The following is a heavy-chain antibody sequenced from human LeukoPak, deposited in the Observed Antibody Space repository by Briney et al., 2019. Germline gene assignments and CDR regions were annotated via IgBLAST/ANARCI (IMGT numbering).Heavy chain of an antibody. V-gene: IGHV3-23*01. J-gene: IGHJ4*02. CDR1: GFTVSSYA. CDR3: ARGVGEFYLFDY. Sequence: QPGGSLRLSCAASGFTVSSYAMSWVRQAPGKGLEWVSGISGSGGSTYYADSVKGRFTISRDNAKNSLYLQMNSLRAEDTAVYYCARGVGEFYLFDYWGQGTLVTVSS. D-gene: IGHD3-10*01. CDR2: ISGSGGST.